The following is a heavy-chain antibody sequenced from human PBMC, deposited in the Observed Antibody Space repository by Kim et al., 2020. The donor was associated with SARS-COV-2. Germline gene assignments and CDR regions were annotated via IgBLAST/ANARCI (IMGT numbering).Heavy chain of an antibody. CDR1: GGSFSGYY. V-gene: IGHV4-34*01. D-gene: IGHD6-19*01. CDR2: INHSGST. Sequence: SETLSLTCAVYGGSFSGYYWSWIRQPPGKGLEWIGEINHSGSTNYNPSLKSRVTISVDTSKNQFSLKLSSVTAADTAVYYCARGTRRLYSSGWYERKGCYYGMDVWGQGTTVTVSS. CDR3: ARGTRRLYSSGWYERKGCYYGMDV. J-gene: IGHJ6*02.